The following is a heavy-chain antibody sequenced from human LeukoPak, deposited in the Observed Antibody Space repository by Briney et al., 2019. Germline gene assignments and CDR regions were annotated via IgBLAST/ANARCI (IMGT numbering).Heavy chain of an antibody. V-gene: IGHV3-30-3*01. Sequence: PGGPLRLSCAASGFTFSSYAMHWVRQAPGKGLEWVAVISYDGSNKYYADSVKGRFTISRDNSKNTLYLQMKSLRAEDTAVYYCARAGPVTKPYYYGMAVWGQGTPVTVSS. D-gene: IGHD4-17*01. CDR1: GFTFSSYA. CDR3: ARAGPVTKPYYYGMAV. J-gene: IGHJ6*02. CDR2: ISYDGSNK.